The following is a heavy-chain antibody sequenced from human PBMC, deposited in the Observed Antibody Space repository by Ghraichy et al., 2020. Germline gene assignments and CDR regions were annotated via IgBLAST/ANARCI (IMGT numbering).Heavy chain of an antibody. CDR2: ISSSGTTI. J-gene: IGHJ4*02. V-gene: IGHV3-48*03. CDR3: SRDRPWGLYFDY. Sequence: GGSLRLSCVASGFTFSSYEMNWVRQAPGKGLEWVSYISSSGTTIHYADSVRGRFTITRDNANNSLFLQMNSLRAEDTAVYYCSRDRPWGLYFDYWGQGTLVSVSS. CDR1: GFTFSSYE. D-gene: IGHD7-27*01.